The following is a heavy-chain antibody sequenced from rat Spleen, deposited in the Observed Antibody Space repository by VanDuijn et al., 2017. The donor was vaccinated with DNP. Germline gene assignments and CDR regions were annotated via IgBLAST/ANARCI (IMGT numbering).Heavy chain of an antibody. CDR1: GFSLTDYS. Sequence: QVQLKESGPGMVQPSQTLSLTCTVSGFSLTDYSVHWVRQPPGKVLEWIAAMSSGGSTYYNSALKSRQSISRDTSKSQVFLKMTSRQTEDTAIYFCTRDRYNSFDYWGQGVMVTVSS. J-gene: IGHJ2*01. CDR3: TRDRYNSFDY. CDR2: MSSGGST. V-gene: IGHV2-19*01. D-gene: IGHD1-11*01.